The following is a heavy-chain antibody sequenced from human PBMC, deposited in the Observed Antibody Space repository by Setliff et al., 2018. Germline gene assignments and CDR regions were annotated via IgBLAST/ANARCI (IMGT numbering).Heavy chain of an antibody. V-gene: IGHV1-69*10. Sequence: SVKVSCKASGGTFSSYAISWVRQAPGQGLEWMGGIIPILGIANYAQKLQGRVTMTTDTSTSTAYMELSSLRSEDTAVYYCASERLQTRSAVAGTIGDYWGQGTLVTVS. CDR2: IIPILGIA. D-gene: IGHD6-19*01. CDR1: GGTFSSYA. J-gene: IGHJ4*02. CDR3: ASERLQTRSAVAGTIGDY.